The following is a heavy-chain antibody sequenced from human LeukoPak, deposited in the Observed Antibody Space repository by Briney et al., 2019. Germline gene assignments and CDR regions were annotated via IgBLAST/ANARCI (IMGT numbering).Heavy chain of an antibody. V-gene: IGHV3-33*08. CDR3: ARDTSLTVTTHFDY. D-gene: IGHD4-17*01. Sequence: PGGSLRLSCAASGFTFSGSAMHWVRQAPGKGLEGVAVIWYDGSNKYYADSVKGRFTISRDNSKNTLYLQMNSLRAEDTAVYYCARDTSLTVTTHFDYWGQGTLVTVSS. CDR2: IWYDGSNK. J-gene: IGHJ4*02. CDR1: GFTFSGSA.